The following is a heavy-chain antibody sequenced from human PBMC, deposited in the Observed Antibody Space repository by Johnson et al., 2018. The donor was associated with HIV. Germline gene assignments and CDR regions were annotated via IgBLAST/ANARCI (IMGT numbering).Heavy chain of an antibody. CDR3: AKDIDLWATVTTLVLAFDI. J-gene: IGHJ3*02. CDR2: INWNSGSI. CDR1: GFTFDDYG. V-gene: IGHV3-20*04. D-gene: IGHD4-17*01. Sequence: VQLVESGGGVVRPGGSLRLSCAASGFTFDDYGMSWVRQVAGKGLEWVSGINWNSGSIGYAASVKGRFTISRDNDKNSLYLQMNSLRAEDTALYYCAKDIDLWATVTTLVLAFDIWGQGTMVTVSS.